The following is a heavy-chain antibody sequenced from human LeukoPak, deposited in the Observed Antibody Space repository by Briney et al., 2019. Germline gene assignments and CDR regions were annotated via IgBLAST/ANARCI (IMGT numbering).Heavy chain of an antibody. CDR2: INPNSGGT. J-gene: IGHJ4*02. CDR3: ARGTYDIGASDY. D-gene: IGHD3-22*01. CDR1: GYTLTGYY. V-gene: IGHV1-2*02. Sequence: ASVKVSCKASGYTLTGYYMHWVRQAPGQGLEWMGWINPNSGGTNYAQKFQGRVTMTRDTSMSTAYMELSRLRPDDTAVYYCARGTYDIGASDYWGQGTLVTVSS.